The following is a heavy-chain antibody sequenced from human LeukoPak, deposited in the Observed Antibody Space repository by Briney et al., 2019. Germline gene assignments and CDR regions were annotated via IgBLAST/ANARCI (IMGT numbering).Heavy chain of an antibody. CDR2: INHSGST. CDR1: GGSFSGYY. D-gene: IGHD6-19*01. CDR3: ARGGGYHSSCWYGSYYFDY. V-gene: IGHV4-34*01. Sequence: SETLSLTCAVSGGSFSGYYWSWIRQPPGKGLEWIGEINHSGSTNYNPSLKSRVTISVDTSKNQFSLKLSSVTAADTAVYYCARGGGYHSSCWYGSYYFDYWGQGTLVTVSS. J-gene: IGHJ4*02.